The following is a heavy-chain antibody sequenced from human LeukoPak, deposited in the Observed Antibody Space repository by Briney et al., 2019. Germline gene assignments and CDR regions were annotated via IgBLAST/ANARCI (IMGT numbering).Heavy chain of an antibody. J-gene: IGHJ4*02. CDR2: IYYSGST. CDR3: AREGGSGRLGYFDY. D-gene: IGHD3-10*01. Sequence: PSETLSLTCTVSGGSISSSSYYWGWIRQPPGKGLEWIGSIYYSGSTYYNPSLKSRVTISVDTSKNQFSLKLSSVTAADTAVYYCAREGGSGRLGYFDYWGQGTLVTVSS. CDR1: GGSISSSSYY. V-gene: IGHV4-39*02.